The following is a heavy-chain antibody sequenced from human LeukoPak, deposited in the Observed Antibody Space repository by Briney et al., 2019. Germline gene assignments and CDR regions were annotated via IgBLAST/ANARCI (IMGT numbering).Heavy chain of an antibody. CDR3: ARARYANAWYAFDI. Sequence: SETLSLNGTGSSCTVSSIYWVWIRHPPGRGLEWISYLSHSGSSDSNPSHKSRVIILVATSKNQFSLKLTPVTAADAAVYYCARARYANAWYAFDIWGQGTMVTVSS. V-gene: IGHV4-59*02. D-gene: IGHD2-2*01. CDR2: LSHSGSS. CDR1: SCTVSSIY. J-gene: IGHJ3*02.